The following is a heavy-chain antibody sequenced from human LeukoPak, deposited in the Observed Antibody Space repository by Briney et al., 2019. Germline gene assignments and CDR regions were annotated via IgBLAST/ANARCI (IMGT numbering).Heavy chain of an antibody. CDR1: GFTFNDYD. J-gene: IGHJ4*02. Sequence: GGSLRLSCAASGFTFNDYDINWVRQPPGKGLEWVSGINWNSVYIDYADSVQGRFTISRDNAKKSVYLQMNNLTPDDTAFYYCANSRPDRYLDSWGQGTLVTVST. CDR2: INWNSVYI. V-gene: IGHV3-9*01. D-gene: IGHD1-14*01. CDR3: ANSRPDRYLDS.